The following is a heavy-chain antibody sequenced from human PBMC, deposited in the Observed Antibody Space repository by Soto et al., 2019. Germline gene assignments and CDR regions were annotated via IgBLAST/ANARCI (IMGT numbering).Heavy chain of an antibody. Sequence: ASVKVSCKASGYTFTGYYMHWVRQAPGQGLEWMGWINPNSGGTNYAQKFQGWVTMTRDTSISTAYMELSRLRSDDTAVYYCARDGKPYRPHSWFDPWGQGTLVTVSS. CDR2: INPNSGGT. CDR1: GYTFTGYY. CDR3: ARDGKPYRPHSWFDP. D-gene: IGHD2-15*01. V-gene: IGHV1-2*04. J-gene: IGHJ5*02.